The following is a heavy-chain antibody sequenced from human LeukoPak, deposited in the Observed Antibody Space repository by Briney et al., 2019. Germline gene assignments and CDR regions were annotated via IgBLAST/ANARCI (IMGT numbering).Heavy chain of an antibody. CDR2: IYHSGST. Sequence: SGTLSLTCAVSGGSISSSNWWSWVRQPPGKGLKWIGEIYHSGSTNYNPSLKSRVTISVDTSKNQFSLKLSSVTAADTAVYYCARGPGDYGYYYYYMDVWGKGTTVTVSS. CDR3: ARGPGDYGYYYYYMDV. D-gene: IGHD4-17*01. CDR1: GGSISSSNW. J-gene: IGHJ6*03. V-gene: IGHV4-4*02.